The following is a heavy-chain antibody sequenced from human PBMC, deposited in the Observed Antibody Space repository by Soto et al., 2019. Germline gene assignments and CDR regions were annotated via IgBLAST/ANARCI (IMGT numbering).Heavy chain of an antibody. J-gene: IGHJ6*02. D-gene: IGHD6-19*01. Sequence: PGGSLRLSRAAPGFTCLSYSMNWGRQAPGKGLEWVSSISSSSSYIYYADSVKGRFTISRDNAKNSLYLQMNSLRAEDTAVYYCARERIAVALSGMDVWGQGTTVSVSS. CDR3: ARERIAVALSGMDV. V-gene: IGHV3-21*01. CDR2: ISSSSSYI. CDR1: GFTCLSYS.